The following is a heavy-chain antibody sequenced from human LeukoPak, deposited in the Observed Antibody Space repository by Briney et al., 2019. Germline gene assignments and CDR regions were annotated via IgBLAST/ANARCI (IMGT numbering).Heavy chain of an antibody. CDR3: ARLTGRFGGTFNV. D-gene: IGHD3-10*01. V-gene: IGHV4-59*08. CDR2: MYFSGNT. CDR1: VGSIDNYY. Sequence: SETLSLTCSLSVGSIDNYYWTWIRQPPGKGLEWLGYMYFSGNTDYNPSLKGRVTISVDTSKNQYSLQLTSVTAADTAVYFCARLTGRFGGTFNVWGHGKMVTVSS. J-gene: IGHJ3*01.